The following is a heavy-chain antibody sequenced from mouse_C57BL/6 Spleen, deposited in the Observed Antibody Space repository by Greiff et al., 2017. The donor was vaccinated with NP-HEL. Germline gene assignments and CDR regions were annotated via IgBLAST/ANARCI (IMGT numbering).Heavy chain of an antibody. D-gene: IGHD1-1*01. J-gene: IGHJ4*01. CDR1: GYTFTSYW. CDR2: IHPNSGST. CDR3: ARNYGSSYRAMDY. Sequence: QVQLQQSGAELVKPGASVKLSCKASGYTFTSYWMHWVKQRPGQGLEWIGMIHPNSGSTNYNEKFKSKATLTVDKSSSTAYMQLSSLTSEDSVVYYCARNYGSSYRAMDYWGQRTSVTVSS. V-gene: IGHV1-64*01.